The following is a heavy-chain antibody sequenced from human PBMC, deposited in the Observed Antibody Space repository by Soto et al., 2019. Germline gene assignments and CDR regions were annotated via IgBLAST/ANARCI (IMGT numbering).Heavy chain of an antibody. CDR2: TKNKAQSYTT. V-gene: IGHV3-72*01. J-gene: IGHJ4*02. D-gene: IGHD1-26*01. CDR1: GFTFSDHY. CDR3: ARRGSGSYYDY. Sequence: EVQLVESGGGLVQPGGSLRLSCAASGFTFSDHYMDWVRQAPGRGLEWVGRTKNKAQSYTTEYATSVKGRFTISRDDSKNSVYLQMNSLKIEDTAVYYCARRGSGSYYDYWGQGTLVTVSS.